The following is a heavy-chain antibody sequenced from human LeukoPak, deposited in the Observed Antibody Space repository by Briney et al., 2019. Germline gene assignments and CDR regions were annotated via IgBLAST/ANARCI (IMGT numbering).Heavy chain of an antibody. CDR3: ARAGSSWSIGFDP. Sequence: GASVKVSCKASGYTFTGYYMHWVRQAPGQGLEWMGWINPNSGGTNYAQKFQGRVTMTRDTSISTAYMELSRLRSGDTAVYYCARAGSSWSIGFDPWGQGTLVTVSS. CDR1: GYTFTGYY. CDR2: INPNSGGT. D-gene: IGHD6-13*01. J-gene: IGHJ5*02. V-gene: IGHV1-2*02.